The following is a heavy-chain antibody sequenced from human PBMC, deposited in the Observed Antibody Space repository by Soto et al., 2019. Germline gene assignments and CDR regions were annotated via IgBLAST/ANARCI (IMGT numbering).Heavy chain of an antibody. CDR1: GDTISTGGYS. CDR2: TYHSGNP. J-gene: IGHJ1*01. Sequence: SETLSLTCGVSGDTISTGGYSWAWIRQPPGKALEWIGHTYHSGNPYYNPSLKSRVIISVDRSKNQFSLKVSSVTAADTAVYYCAIYDSSGSRGFQHWGQGTLVTVSS. CDR3: AIYDSSGSRGFQH. D-gene: IGHD3-22*01. V-gene: IGHV4-30-2*01.